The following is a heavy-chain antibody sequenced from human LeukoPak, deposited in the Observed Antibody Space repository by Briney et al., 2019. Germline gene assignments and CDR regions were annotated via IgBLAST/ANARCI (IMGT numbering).Heavy chain of an antibody. D-gene: IGHD3-10*01. CDR1: GGSFSGYY. V-gene: IGHV4-34*01. CDR2: INHSGST. J-gene: IGHJ4*02. Sequence: QPSETLSLTCAVYGGSFSGYYWSWIRQPPGKGLEWIGEINHSGSTNYNPSLKSRVTISVDTSKNQFSLKLSSVTAADTAVYYCARVTMVRGRRYYFDYWGQGTLVTVSS. CDR3: ARVTMVRGRRYYFDY.